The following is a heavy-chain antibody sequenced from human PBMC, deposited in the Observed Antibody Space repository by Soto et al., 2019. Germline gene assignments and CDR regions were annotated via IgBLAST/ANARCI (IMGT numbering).Heavy chain of an antibody. CDR2: ISGSGGST. J-gene: IGHJ5*02. V-gene: IGHV3-23*01. D-gene: IGHD3-22*01. Sequence: GWSLRLSGAASGFTFSSYAMSWVRQAPGKGLEWVSAISGSGGSTYYADSVKGRFTISRDNSKNTLYLQMNSLRAEDTAVYYCAKAGRITMIIKRGNWFDPWGQGTLVTVSS. CDR1: GFTFSSYA. CDR3: AKAGRITMIIKRGNWFDP.